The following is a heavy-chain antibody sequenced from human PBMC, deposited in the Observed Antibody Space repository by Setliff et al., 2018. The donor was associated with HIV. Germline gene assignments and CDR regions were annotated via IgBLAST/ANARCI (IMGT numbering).Heavy chain of an antibody. CDR2: INSDGSDT. Sequence: GGSLRLSCVASGFTLSSYSMHWVRQAPGKGLVWVSRINSDGSDTTYADSVKGRFIISRDNAKDTLYLHMHSLRAEDTAIYYCAKAPPTTVVNFFDSWGQGTLVTVSS. D-gene: IGHD4-17*01. V-gene: IGHV3-74*01. J-gene: IGHJ4*02. CDR1: GFTLSSYS. CDR3: AKAPPTTVVNFFDS.